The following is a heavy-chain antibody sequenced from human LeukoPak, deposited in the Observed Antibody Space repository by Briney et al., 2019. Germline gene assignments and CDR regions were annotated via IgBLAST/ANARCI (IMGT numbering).Heavy chain of an antibody. CDR1: GYTFTSYD. V-gene: IGHV1-8*01. CDR3: ARGTLYSSSWYYYYYMDV. J-gene: IGHJ6*03. CDR2: MNPNSGNT. D-gene: IGHD6-13*01. Sequence: GASVKVSCKASGYTFTSYDINWVRQATGQGLEWMGWMNPNSGNTGYPQKFQGRVTMTRNTSISTAYMELSSLRSEDTAVYYCARGTLYSSSWYYYYYMDVWGKGTTVTVSS.